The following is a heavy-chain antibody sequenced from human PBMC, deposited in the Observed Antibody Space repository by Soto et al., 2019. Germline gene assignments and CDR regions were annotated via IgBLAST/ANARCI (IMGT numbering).Heavy chain of an antibody. CDR2: ISGSGGIT. V-gene: IGHV3-23*01. CDR1: GFTFSSYS. CDR3: AKGNIAARETDY. Sequence: GGSLRLSCAASGFTFSSYSMSWVRQAPGKGLEWVSAISGSGGITKYTDSVKGRSTISRDNSKNTLYLQMNSLRAEDTAVYYCAKGNIAARETDYWGQGALVTVSS. J-gene: IGHJ4*02. D-gene: IGHD6-6*01.